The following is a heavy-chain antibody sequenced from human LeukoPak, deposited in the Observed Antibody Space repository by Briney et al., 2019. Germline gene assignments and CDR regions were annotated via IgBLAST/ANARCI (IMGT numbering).Heavy chain of an antibody. V-gene: IGHV1-18*01. CDR1: GYTFTSYG. D-gene: IGHD5-18*01. J-gene: IGHJ4*02. CDR3: ARDRRGYSYGNIDY. CDR2: ISAYNGNT. Sequence: ASVKVSCKASGYTFTSYGISWVRQAPGQGLEWMGWISAYNGNTNYAQKLQGRATMTTDTSTSTAYMELRSLRSDDTAVYYCARDRRGYSYGNIDYWGQGTLVTVSS.